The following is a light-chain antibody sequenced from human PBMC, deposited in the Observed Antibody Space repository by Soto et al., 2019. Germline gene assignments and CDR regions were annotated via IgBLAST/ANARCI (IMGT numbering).Light chain of an antibody. Sequence: QSVLTQPASVSGSPGQSLTISCTGTSRDIGFYNHVSWYQQYPGNAPKLIIFDVSNRPSGVSGRFSGSKSGNTASLTISGLLPEDGADYYCSSYTTRSTYVFGSGTKAPS. CDR2: DVS. J-gene: IGLJ1*01. CDR1: SRDIGFYNH. CDR3: SSYTTRSTYV. V-gene: IGLV2-14*03.